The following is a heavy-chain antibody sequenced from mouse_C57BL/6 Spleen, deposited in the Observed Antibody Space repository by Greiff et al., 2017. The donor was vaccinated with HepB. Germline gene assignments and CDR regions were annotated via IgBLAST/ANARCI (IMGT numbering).Heavy chain of an antibody. J-gene: IGHJ3*01. CDR3: ARDAVGLFAY. D-gene: IGHD4-1*01. Sequence: DVMLVESGGGLVKPGGSLKLSCAASGFTFSSYAMSWVRQTPEKRLEWVATISDGGSYTYYPDNVKGRFTISRDNAKNNLYLQMSHLKSEDTAMYYCARDAVGLFAYWGQGTLVTVSA. V-gene: IGHV5-4*01. CDR1: GFTFSSYA. CDR2: ISDGGSYT.